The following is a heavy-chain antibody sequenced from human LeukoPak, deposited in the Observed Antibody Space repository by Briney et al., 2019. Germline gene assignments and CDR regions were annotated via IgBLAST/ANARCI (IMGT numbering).Heavy chain of an antibody. CDR3: ARGGLSYTTPHNCFDP. CDR2: ISTYNGDT. D-gene: IGHD2-2*02. CDR1: GYSFTHYY. J-gene: IGHJ5*02. V-gene: IGHV1-18*01. Sequence: ASVKVSCKASGYSFTHYYIKWVRQAPGQGLEWMGWISTYNGDTNYAQKLQGRVTITTDTSTDTAYMEVRRLTSDDTAVYYCARGGLSYTTPHNCFDPWGQGTLVTVSS.